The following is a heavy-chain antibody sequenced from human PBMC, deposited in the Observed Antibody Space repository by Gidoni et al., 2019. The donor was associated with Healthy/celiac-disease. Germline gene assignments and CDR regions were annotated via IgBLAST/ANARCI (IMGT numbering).Heavy chain of an antibody. CDR3: AKEGGSYRFWSGYRDRYYFDY. V-gene: IGHV3-30*18. D-gene: IGHD3-3*01. CDR2: ISYDGSNK. Sequence: QVQLVESGGGVVQPGRSLRLSCPASGFTFSSYGMHWFRQAPGKGLEWVAVISYDGSNKYYADSVKGRFTISRDNSKNTLYLQMNSLRAEDTAVYYCAKEGGSYRFWSGYRDRYYFDYWGQGTLVTVSS. J-gene: IGHJ4*02. CDR1: GFTFSSYG.